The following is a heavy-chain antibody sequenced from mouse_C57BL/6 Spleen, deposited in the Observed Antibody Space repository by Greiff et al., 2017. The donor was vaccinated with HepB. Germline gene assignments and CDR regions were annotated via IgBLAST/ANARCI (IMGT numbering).Heavy chain of an antibody. Sequence: VQLQQPGAELVKPGASVKMSCKASGYTFTSYWITWVKQRPGQGLEWIGDIYPGSGSTNYNEKFKSKATLTVDTSSSTAYMQLSSLTSEDSAVYYCARSVITTVVAYYFDYWGQGTTLTVSS. CDR3: ARSVITTVVAYYFDY. CDR1: GYTFTSYW. J-gene: IGHJ2*01. CDR2: IYPGSGST. D-gene: IGHD1-1*01. V-gene: IGHV1-55*01.